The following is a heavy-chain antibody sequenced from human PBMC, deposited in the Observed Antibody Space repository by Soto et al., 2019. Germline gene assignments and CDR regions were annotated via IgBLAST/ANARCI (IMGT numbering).Heavy chain of an antibody. CDR1: GGTFSSYA. J-gene: IGHJ6*02. D-gene: IGHD6-13*01. CDR2: IIPIFGTA. CDR3: ARGGYSSSLREYYYYYGMDV. Sequence: QVQLVQSGAEVKKPGSSVKVSCKASGGTFSSYAISWVRQAPGQGLEWMGGIIPIFGTANYAQKFQGRVTITADEYTSTAYMELSSLRSEDTAVYYCARGGYSSSLREYYYYYGMDVWGQGTTVTVSS. V-gene: IGHV1-69*01.